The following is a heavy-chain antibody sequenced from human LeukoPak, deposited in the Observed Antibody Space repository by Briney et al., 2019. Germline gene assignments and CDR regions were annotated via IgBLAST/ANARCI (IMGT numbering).Heavy chain of an antibody. CDR2: IYYSGST. V-gene: IGHV4-39*01. D-gene: IGHD3-22*01. J-gene: IGHJ3*02. CDR3: ARSSITMTCAFDI. CDR1: GGSISSSSYY. Sequence: SETLSLTCTVSGGSISSSSYYWGWIRQPPGKGLEWIGSIYYSGSTYYNPSLKSRATISVDTSKNQFSLKLSSVTAADTAVYYCARSSITMTCAFDIWGQGTMVTVSS.